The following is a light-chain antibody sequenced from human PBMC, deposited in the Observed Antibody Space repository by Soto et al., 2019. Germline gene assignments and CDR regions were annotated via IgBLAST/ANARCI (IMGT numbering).Light chain of an antibody. CDR2: GAS. J-gene: IGKJ1*01. CDR1: QSVSSSY. Sequence: EIVLTQSPGTLSLSPGERATLSRRASQSVSSSYLAWYQQKPGQAPRLLIYGASTRATGIPARFSGSGSGTEFTLTISSLQSEDFAVYYCQQYNNWPFVTFGQGTKVDIK. CDR3: QQYNNWPFVT. V-gene: IGKV3-15*01.